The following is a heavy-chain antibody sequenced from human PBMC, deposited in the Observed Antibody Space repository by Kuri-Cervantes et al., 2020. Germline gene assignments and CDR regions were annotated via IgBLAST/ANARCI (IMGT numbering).Heavy chain of an antibody. Sequence: GGSLRLSCAASGFTFSSYAMHWVRQAPGKGLEWLAVISYDGSNKYYADTVKGRFTISRDNSKNTLYLQMNSLRAEDTAVYYCAGECIVGAAADYWGQGTLVTVSS. CDR1: GFTFSSYA. CDR3: AGECIVGAAADY. D-gene: IGHD1-26*01. CDR2: ISYDGSNK. V-gene: IGHV3-30-3*01. J-gene: IGHJ4*02.